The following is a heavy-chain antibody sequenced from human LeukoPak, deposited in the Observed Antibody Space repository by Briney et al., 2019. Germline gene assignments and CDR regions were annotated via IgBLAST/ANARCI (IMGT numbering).Heavy chain of an antibody. V-gene: IGHV3-48*01. CDR1: GFTFSSYS. Sequence: PGGSLRLSCAASGFTFSSYSMNWVRQAPGKGLEWVSYISSSSSTIYYADSVKGRFTISRDNAKNSLYLQMNSLRAEDTAVYYCAREPPITATTWSFDYWGQGTLVTVSS. J-gene: IGHJ4*02. D-gene: IGHD1-20*01. CDR3: AREPPITATTWSFDY. CDR2: ISSSSSTI.